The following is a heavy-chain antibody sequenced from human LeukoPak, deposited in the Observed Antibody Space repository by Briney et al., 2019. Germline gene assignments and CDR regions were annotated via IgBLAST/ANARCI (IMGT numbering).Heavy chain of an antibody. V-gene: IGHV3-30*02. D-gene: IGHD2-21*02. CDR3: GRAEGLGGDWNYFDY. Sequence: WGSLRLSCAASGFTFSIYGMHWVRQAPGKGLEWVAFIPSDGSIKSYADSVKGRFTISRDNAKNSLYLQMNSLRAEDTAVYYWGRAEGLGGDWNYFDYWGQGTPVTVSS. CDR1: GFTFSIYG. J-gene: IGHJ4*02. CDR2: IPSDGSIK.